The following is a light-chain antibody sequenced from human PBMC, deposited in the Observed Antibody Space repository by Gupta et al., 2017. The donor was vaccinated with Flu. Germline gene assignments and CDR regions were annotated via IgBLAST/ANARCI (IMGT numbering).Light chain of an antibody. Sequence: EGATLSCRASQSIMTNLAWYQQKPRQSPRHLIYGASARATCIPAGFNGSGSGTEFTLSINSLQSEDFSVYYCQQYSDGPPLTFGGGTKVEI. CDR3: QQYSDGPPLT. CDR2: GAS. V-gene: IGKV3-15*01. J-gene: IGKJ4*01. CDR1: QSIMTN.